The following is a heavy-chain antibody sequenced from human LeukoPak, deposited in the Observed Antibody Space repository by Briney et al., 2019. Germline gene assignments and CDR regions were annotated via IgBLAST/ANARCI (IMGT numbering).Heavy chain of an antibody. CDR2: ISAYNGNA. V-gene: IGHV1-18*01. J-gene: IGHJ6*03. Sequence: ASVKVSCKASGYTFTSYGISWVRQAPGQGLEWMGWISAYNGNANYAQKLQGRVTMTTDTSTSTAYMELKSLRSDDTAVYYCAREIRGYYYYMDVWGKGTTVTVSS. D-gene: IGHD3-10*01. CDR1: GYTFTSYG. CDR3: AREIRGYYYYMDV.